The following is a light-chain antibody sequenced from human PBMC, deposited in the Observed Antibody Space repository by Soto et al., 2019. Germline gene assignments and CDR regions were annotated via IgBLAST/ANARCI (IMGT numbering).Light chain of an antibody. V-gene: IGKV3D-15*01. CDR1: QSVSSN. CDR2: GAS. J-gene: IGKJ5*01. CDR3: QQYNNWPPEVT. Sequence: EIVMTQSPATLSVSPGERATLSCRASQSVSSNLAWYQQNPGQAPRLLIYGASIRATGIPARFSGSGSGTEFTLTISSLQSEDFAVYYCQQYNNWPPEVTFGQGTRLEIK.